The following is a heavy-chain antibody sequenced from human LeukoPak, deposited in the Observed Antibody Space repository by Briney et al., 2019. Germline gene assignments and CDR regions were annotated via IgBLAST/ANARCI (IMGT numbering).Heavy chain of an antibody. Sequence: SETLSLTCTVSGYSISSGYYWVWIRQTPGKGLEWIGSIYYSGTTYYNPSLKSRVTISVDTSKKQFSLKLRSVTAADTAVYYCARHEWGITNAFDIWGQGTMVTVSS. D-gene: IGHD1-14*01. CDR1: GYSISSGYY. CDR3: ARHEWGITNAFDI. V-gene: IGHV4-38-2*02. CDR2: IYYSGTT. J-gene: IGHJ3*02.